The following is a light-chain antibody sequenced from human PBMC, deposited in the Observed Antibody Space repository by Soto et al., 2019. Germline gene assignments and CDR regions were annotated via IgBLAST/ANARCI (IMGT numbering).Light chain of an antibody. V-gene: IGKV3-11*01. Sequence: EIVLTQSPATLSLSPGERATLSCRASQSVSGYLAWFQQKPGQAPSLLIYDASNRAAGIPARFSGSGSGTDFTLTISSLEPEDFAVYYCQQRSDSPLTFGGGTKVDIK. CDR1: QSVSGY. CDR3: QQRSDSPLT. J-gene: IGKJ4*01. CDR2: DAS.